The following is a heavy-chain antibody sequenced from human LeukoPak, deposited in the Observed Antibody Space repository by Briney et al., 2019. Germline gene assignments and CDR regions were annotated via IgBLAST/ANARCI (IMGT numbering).Heavy chain of an antibody. CDR2: IYYTGST. J-gene: IGHJ4*02. CDR3: ARRTAYEVGAPFDY. V-gene: IGHV4-59*08. CDR1: GGSISSYY. D-gene: IGHD1-26*01. Sequence: SETLSLTCTVSGGSISSYYWSWIRQPPGKGLEWLGYIYYTGSTYYNPSLKSRVTISVDTSKNQFSLKLSSVTAADTAVYYCARRTAYEVGAPFDYWGQGTLVTVSS.